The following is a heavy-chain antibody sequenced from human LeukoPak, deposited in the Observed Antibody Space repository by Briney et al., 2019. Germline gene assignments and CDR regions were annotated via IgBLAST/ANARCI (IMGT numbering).Heavy chain of an antibody. V-gene: IGHV1-18*04. CDR2: ISAYNGNT. J-gene: IGHJ6*04. CDR3: ARGCSSTSCYWNYYYYGMDV. Sequence: ASVKASCKASGYTFTSYGISWVRQAPGQGLEWMGWISAYNGNTNYAQKLQGRVTMTTDTSTSTAYMELRSLRSDDTAVYYCARGCSSTSCYWNYYYYGMDVWGKGTTVTVSS. CDR1: GYTFTSYG. D-gene: IGHD2-2*01.